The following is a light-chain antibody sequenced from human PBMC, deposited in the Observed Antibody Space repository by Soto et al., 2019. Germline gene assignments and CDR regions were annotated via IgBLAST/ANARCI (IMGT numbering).Light chain of an antibody. J-gene: IGKJ5*01. V-gene: IGKV3-20*01. CDR1: QSVSSGY. CDR2: GAF. Sequence: EIVLTQSPGTLSLSPGERATLSCRASQSVSSGYLAWYQQKPGQAPRLLIYGAFSRATGIPDRFSGSGSGTDFTLTISRLEPEDFAVYYCQQYGSLITFGQGTRLEIK. CDR3: QQYGSLIT.